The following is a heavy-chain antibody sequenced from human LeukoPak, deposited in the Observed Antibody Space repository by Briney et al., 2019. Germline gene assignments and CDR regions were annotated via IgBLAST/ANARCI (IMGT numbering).Heavy chain of an antibody. V-gene: IGHV1-46*04. CDR3: ARVSTQDPIYYGAGRYDY. CDR1: GFTFTSYY. CDR2: INPSGGGI. Sequence: ASVKVSCKASGFTFTSYYLHWVRQAPGQGLEWMGIINPSGGGISYAQKLQGRVTMTSDTSTSTVYMELSSLRSEDTAVYFCARVSTQDPIYYGAGRYDYWGQGTLVTVSS. J-gene: IGHJ4*01. D-gene: IGHD3-10*01.